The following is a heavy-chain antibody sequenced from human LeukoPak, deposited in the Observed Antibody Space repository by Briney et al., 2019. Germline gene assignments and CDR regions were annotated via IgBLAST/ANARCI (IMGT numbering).Heavy chain of an antibody. CDR2: INHSGST. Sequence: TPSETLSLTCAVYGVSFSGHYWSWIRQPPGKGLEWIGEINHSGSTNYNPSLKSRVTISVDTSKNQFSLKLSSVTAADTAVYYCARARTVNQYYYYGMDVWGQGTTVTVSS. J-gene: IGHJ6*02. CDR3: ARARTVNQYYYYGMDV. V-gene: IGHV4-34*01. D-gene: IGHD4-4*01. CDR1: GVSFSGHY.